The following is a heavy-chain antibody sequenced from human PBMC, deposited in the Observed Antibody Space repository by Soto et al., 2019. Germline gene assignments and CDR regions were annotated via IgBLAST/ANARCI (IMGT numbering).Heavy chain of an antibody. D-gene: IGHD4-17*01. CDR3: ARGSNYGGNSGID. J-gene: IGHJ4*02. V-gene: IGHV1-69*02. CDR1: GGTFSSYT. CDR2: IIPILGIA. Sequence: SVKVSCKASGGTFSSYTISWVRQAPGQGLEWMGRIIPILGIANYAQKFQGRVTITADKSTSTAYMELSSLRSEDTAVYYCARGSNYGGNSGIDWGQGTLVPSPQ.